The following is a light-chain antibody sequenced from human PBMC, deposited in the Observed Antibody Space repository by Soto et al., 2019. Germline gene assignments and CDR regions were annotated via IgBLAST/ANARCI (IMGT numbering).Light chain of an antibody. J-gene: IGLJ2*01. CDR1: SSNIGAGFD. Sequence: QSVLTQPPSVSGSPGQRIIISCTGSSSNIGAGFDVHWYQHLQGTAPKLLVYDNDNRPPGLTARFSDSRSSTSASLAITSFQADDEADYYCQSYDNSLSGVVFGGVTKLTVL. V-gene: IGLV1-40*01. CDR2: DND. CDR3: QSYDNSLSGVV.